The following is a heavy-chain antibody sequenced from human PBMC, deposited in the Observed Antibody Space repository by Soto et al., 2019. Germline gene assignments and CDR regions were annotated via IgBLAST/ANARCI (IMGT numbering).Heavy chain of an antibody. CDR2: ISGSGGST. J-gene: IGHJ4*02. V-gene: IGHV3-23*01. D-gene: IGHD6-19*01. Sequence: EVQLLESGGGLVQPGGSLRLSCAASGFTFSSYAMSWIRQAPGKGLEWVSVISGSGGSTYYADSVKCRFTISRDNSKNTLYLQMNSLRAEDTAVYYCAKGLAWLVLYGFDYWGQGTLVTVSS. CDR3: AKGLAWLVLYGFDY. CDR1: GFTFSSYA.